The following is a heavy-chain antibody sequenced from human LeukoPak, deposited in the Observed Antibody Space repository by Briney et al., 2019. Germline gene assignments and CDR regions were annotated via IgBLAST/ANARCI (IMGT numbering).Heavy chain of an antibody. CDR3: ARGSHPGWFDP. CDR2: INHSGST. J-gene: IGHJ5*02. V-gene: IGHV4-34*01. Sequence: SETLSLTCAVYGGSFSGYYWSWIRQPPGKGLEWIGEINHSGSTNYNPSLKSRVTISVDTSKNQFSLKLSSVTAADTAVYYCARGSHPGWFDPWGQGTLVTVSS. CDR1: GGSFSGYY.